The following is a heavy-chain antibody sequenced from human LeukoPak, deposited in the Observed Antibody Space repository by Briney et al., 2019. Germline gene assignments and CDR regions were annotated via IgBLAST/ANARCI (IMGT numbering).Heavy chain of an antibody. V-gene: IGHV4-4*07. CDR3: ARALNPLPGTYYFDY. CDR2: IYISGST. D-gene: IGHD2-15*01. J-gene: IGHJ4*02. CDR1: GASINSHY. Sequence: SETLSLTCTVSGASINSHYWSWIRQPAGKGLEWIGRIYISGSTNYNSSLQSRVTMSVDTSKNQFSLKLTSVTAADTAEYYCARALNPLPGTYYFDYWGQGTLVTVSS.